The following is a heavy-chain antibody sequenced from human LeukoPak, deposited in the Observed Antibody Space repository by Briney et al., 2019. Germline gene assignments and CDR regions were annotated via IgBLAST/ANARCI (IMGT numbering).Heavy chain of an antibody. J-gene: IGHJ4*02. CDR3: ARETTYYYDSSGYYEFDY. D-gene: IGHD3-22*01. CDR2: IYYSGST. CDR1: GGSVSSGSYY. V-gene: IGHV4-39*02. Sequence: SETLSLTCTVSGGSVSSGSYYWSWIRQPPGKGLEWIGSIYYSGSTYYNPSLKSRVTISVDTSKNQFSLKLSSVTAADTAVYYCARETTYYYDSSGYYEFDYWGQGTLVTVSS.